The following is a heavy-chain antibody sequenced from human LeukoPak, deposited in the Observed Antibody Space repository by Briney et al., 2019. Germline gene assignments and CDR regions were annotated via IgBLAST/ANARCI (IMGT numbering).Heavy chain of an antibody. V-gene: IGHV3-30*18. CDR1: GFTFSSYG. Sequence: GGSLRLSCAASGFTFSSYGMHWVRQAPGKGLEWVAVISCDGSNKYYADSVKGRFTISRDNSKNTLYLQMNSLRAEDTAVYYCAKGEAAGRFEYFQHWGQGTLVTVSS. CDR3: AKGEAAGRFEYFQH. CDR2: ISCDGSNK. J-gene: IGHJ1*01. D-gene: IGHD6-25*01.